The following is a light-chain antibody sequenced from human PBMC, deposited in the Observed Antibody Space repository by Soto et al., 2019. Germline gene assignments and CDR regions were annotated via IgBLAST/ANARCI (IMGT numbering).Light chain of an antibody. Sequence: EVVLTQSPATLSSSPGERVTLSCRASQSVSSYLAWYQQKPGQAPRLLIYDASNRATGIPARFSGSGSGTDFTLTISSLQPEDVAVYYCQHRASWPLTFGGGTKVEIK. CDR1: QSVSSY. CDR2: DAS. V-gene: IGKV3-11*01. CDR3: QHRASWPLT. J-gene: IGKJ4*01.